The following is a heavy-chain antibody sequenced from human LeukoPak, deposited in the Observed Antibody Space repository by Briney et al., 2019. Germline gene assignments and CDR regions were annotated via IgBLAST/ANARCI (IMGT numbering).Heavy chain of an antibody. D-gene: IGHD3-10*01. CDR2: IYYSGST. Sequence: PSQTLSLTCTVSGDSITSGDYYWSWIRQHPRKGLEWIAYIYYSGSTYYNPSLKSRVTISVDTSKNQLSLKLSSVTAADTAVYYCARNGSRPGDWFDPWGQGTLVTVSS. CDR3: ARNGSRPGDWFDP. CDR1: GDSITSGDYY. J-gene: IGHJ5*02. V-gene: IGHV4-31*03.